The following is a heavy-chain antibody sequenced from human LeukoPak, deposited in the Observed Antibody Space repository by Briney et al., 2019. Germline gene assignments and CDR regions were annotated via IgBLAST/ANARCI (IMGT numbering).Heavy chain of an antibody. CDR2: ISYDGSNK. CDR3: ASGKYRYGDNWFDP. V-gene: IGHV3-30*04. Sequence: GGSLRLPCAASGFTFSSYAMHWVRRAPGKGLEWVAVISYDGSNKYYADSVKGRFTISRDNSKNTLYLQMNSLRAEDTAVYFCASGKYRYGDNWFDPWGQGTLVTVSS. CDR1: GFTFSSYA. J-gene: IGHJ5*02. D-gene: IGHD5-18*01.